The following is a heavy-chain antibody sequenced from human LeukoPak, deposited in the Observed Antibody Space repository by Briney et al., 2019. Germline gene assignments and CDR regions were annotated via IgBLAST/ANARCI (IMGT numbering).Heavy chain of an antibody. CDR3: AKANGGYYDSSGYPFDY. D-gene: IGHD3-22*01. V-gene: IGHV3-48*03. Sequence: PGGSLRLSCAASGFTFSSYEMNWVRQAPGKGLEWVSYISSSGSTIYYADSVKGRFTISRDNAKNSLYLQMNSLRAEDTAVYYCAKANGGYYDSSGYPFDYWGQGTLVTVSS. J-gene: IGHJ4*02. CDR2: ISSSGSTI. CDR1: GFTFSSYE.